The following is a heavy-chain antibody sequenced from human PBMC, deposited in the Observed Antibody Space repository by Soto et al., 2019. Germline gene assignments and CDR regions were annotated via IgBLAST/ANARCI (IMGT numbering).Heavy chain of an antibody. Sequence: GGSLRLSCAASGFTFSSYAMHWVRQAPGKGLEWVAVISYDGSNKYYADSVKGRFTISRDNPKNTLYLQMNSLRAEDTAVYYCARGDCSGGSCYYNWFDPWGQGTLVTVSS. V-gene: IGHV3-30-3*01. CDR3: ARGDCSGGSCYYNWFDP. CDR1: GFTFSSYA. J-gene: IGHJ5*02. CDR2: ISYDGSNK. D-gene: IGHD2-15*01.